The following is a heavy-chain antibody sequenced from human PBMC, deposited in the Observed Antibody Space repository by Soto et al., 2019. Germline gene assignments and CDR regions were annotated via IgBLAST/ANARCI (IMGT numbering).Heavy chain of an antibody. CDR1: GSSIIGYY. CDR2: IHYSGSA. V-gene: IGHV4-59*12. Sequence: SETLSLTCTFSGSSIIGYYWTWIRQSAERGLEWIGYIHYSGSANYNPSLNSRLTMSVDRSKSQFSMKLASVTAADTAVYYCARGVGGSGLNWFDPWAQGTLVTVSS. J-gene: IGHJ5*02. CDR3: ARGVGGSGLNWFDP. D-gene: IGHD6-19*01.